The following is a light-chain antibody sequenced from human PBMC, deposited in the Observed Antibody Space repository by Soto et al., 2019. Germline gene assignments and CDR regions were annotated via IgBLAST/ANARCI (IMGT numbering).Light chain of an antibody. J-gene: IGLJ2*01. Sequence: QSALTQPASVSESPGQSITISCTGTSSDVGGYNYVSWFQQHPGKAPKLLIYDVTNRPSGVSNRFSGSKSGNTASLTIAGLQAEDDANYYCRSFRSLSNTTVTVLLGGGTKLTVL. V-gene: IGLV2-14*01. CDR2: DVT. CDR3: RSFRSLSNTTVTVL. CDR1: SSDVGGYNY.